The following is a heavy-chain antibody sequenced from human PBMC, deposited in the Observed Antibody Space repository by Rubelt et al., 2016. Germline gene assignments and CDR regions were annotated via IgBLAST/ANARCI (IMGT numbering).Heavy chain of an antibody. CDR1: GFSFSTHG. CDR2: ISNDGSKK. V-gene: IGHV3-30*03. Sequence: VQLVDSGGGVVQPGRSLRLSCAASGFSFSTHGMNWVRQAPGKGLEWVAVISNDGSKKYYADSVKGRFTISRDNSKNTLYLQMDSLGAEDSAVYYCHTSTHYYYHMDVWGRGTTVTVS. CDR3: HTSTHYYYHMDV. D-gene: IGHD3-10*01. J-gene: IGHJ6*03.